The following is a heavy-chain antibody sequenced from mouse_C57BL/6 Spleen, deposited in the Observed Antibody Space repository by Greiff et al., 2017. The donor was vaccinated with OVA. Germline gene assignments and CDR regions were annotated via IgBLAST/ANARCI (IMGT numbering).Heavy chain of an antibody. Sequence: QVQLQQSGAELVRPGASVTLSCKASGYTFTDYEMHWVKQTPVHGLEWIGAIAPETGGTAYNQKFKGKAILTADKSSSTAYMELRSLTSEDSAVYYCTRKDCYGSSYKYFYGWGTGTTVTVAS. V-gene: IGHV1-15*01. CDR2: IAPETGGT. CDR3: TRKDCYGSSYKYFYG. CDR1: GYTFTDYE. J-gene: IGHJ1*03. D-gene: IGHD1-1*01.